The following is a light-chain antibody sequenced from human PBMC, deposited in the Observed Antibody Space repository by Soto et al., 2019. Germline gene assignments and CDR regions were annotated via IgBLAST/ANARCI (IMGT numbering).Light chain of an antibody. Sequence: EIVLTQSPGTLSLSPVERATLSCSASQSVSSSYLAWYQQKPGQAPRLLIYGASTRATGIPDRFSGSGSGTDFTLTISRLEPEDFALYYCQQYGTSPRTFGQGTKVDI. CDR3: QQYGTSPRT. J-gene: IGKJ1*01. V-gene: IGKV3-20*01. CDR1: QSVSSSY. CDR2: GAS.